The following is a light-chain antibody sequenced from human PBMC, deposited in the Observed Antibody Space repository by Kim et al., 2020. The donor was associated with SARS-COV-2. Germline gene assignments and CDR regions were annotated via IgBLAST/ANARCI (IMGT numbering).Light chain of an antibody. CDR3: MQPLQTPYT. CDR1: ESLLHSSGYSY. CDR2: MGS. V-gene: IGKV2-28*01. Sequence: DIVMTQSPLFLPVTXGEPASISCRSSESLLHSSGYSYLDWYLQKPGQSRQVLIYMGSIRAPGVPDRFSGSGSGTDFTLKISRVEAEDVGVYYCMQPLQTPYTFGQGTKLEI. J-gene: IGKJ2*01.